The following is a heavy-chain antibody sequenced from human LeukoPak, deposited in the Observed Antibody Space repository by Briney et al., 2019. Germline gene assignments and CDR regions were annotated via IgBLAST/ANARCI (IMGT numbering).Heavy chain of an antibody. V-gene: IGHV4-38-2*02. CDR1: GYSISSGYY. Sequence: SETLSLTCTVSGYSISSGYYWGWIRQPPGKGLEWIGSIYHSGSTYYNPSLKSRVTISEDTSKNQFSLKLSSVTAADTAVYYCAGAGGVIPAAMGVWGQGTLVTVSS. CDR3: AGAGGVIPAAMGV. J-gene: IGHJ4*02. CDR2: IYHSGST. D-gene: IGHD2-2*01.